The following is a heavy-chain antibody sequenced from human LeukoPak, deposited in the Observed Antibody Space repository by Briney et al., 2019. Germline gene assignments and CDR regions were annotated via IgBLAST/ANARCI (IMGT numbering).Heavy chain of an antibody. Sequence: GGSLRLSCSASGFTFKKYAMHWVNQAPGKGLEYVSAINSNGGRTYYADSVKGRFTISRDNSKNTLFLQTSSLRVEDTAVYYCVKDLYYDNSGYYSGALDYWGQGTLVTVSS. V-gene: IGHV3-64D*06. D-gene: IGHD3-22*01. CDR1: GFTFKKYA. CDR3: VKDLYYDNSGYYSGALDY. CDR2: INSNGGRT. J-gene: IGHJ4*02.